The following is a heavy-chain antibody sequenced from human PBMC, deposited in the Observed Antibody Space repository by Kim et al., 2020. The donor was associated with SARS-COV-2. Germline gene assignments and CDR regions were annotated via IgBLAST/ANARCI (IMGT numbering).Heavy chain of an antibody. CDR3: ARDGGLFITITRNWFDP. Sequence: GGSLRLSCAASGFTFSSYSMNWVRQAPGKGLEWVSSISSSSSYIYYADSVKGRFTISRDNAKNSLYLQMNSLRAEDTAVYYCARDGGLFITITRNWFDPWGQGTLVTVSS. V-gene: IGHV3-21*01. J-gene: IGHJ5*02. CDR2: ISSSSSYI. D-gene: IGHD3-10*01. CDR1: GFTFSSYS.